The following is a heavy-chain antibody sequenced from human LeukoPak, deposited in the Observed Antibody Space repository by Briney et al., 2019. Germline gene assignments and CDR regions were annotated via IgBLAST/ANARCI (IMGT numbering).Heavy chain of an antibody. V-gene: IGHV3-74*01. CDR2: IKSDGST. CDR1: GFTFSTYW. D-gene: IGHD3-22*01. J-gene: IGHJ1*01. Sequence: GGSLRLSCAASGFTFSTYWMHWLRQAPGKGLVWVSRIKSDGSTNYADSVKGRFTISRDNAKNTVSLQMNSLRPEDTGVYYCARAPSEIGGYYPEYFRHWGQGTLVTVSS. CDR3: ARAPSEIGGYYPEYFRH.